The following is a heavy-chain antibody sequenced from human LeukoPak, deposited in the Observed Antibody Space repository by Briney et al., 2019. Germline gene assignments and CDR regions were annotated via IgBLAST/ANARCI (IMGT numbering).Heavy chain of an antibody. CDR1: GGSFSGYY. D-gene: IGHD5-24*01. Sequence: SETLSLTCAVYGGSFSGYYWSWIRQPPGKGLEWIGEINHSGSINYNPSLKSRVTISVDTSKNQFSLKLSSVTAADTAVYYCARGNGYNSAPLGYWGQGTLVTVSS. J-gene: IGHJ4*02. V-gene: IGHV4-34*01. CDR2: INHSGSI. CDR3: ARGNGYNSAPLGY.